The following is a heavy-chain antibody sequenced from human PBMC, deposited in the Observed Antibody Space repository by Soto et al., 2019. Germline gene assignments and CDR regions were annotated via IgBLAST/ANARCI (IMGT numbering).Heavy chain of an antibody. Sequence: GESLKISCQGSGYRFSSYWIGWVRQRPGKGLEWMGLIWPGDSDTRYSPSFEGQVTISADKSINTTYLQWSSLKASDTAMYHCARLILGATDAFDIWGQGTMVTVSS. CDR3: ARLILGATDAFDI. V-gene: IGHV5-51*01. D-gene: IGHD1-26*01. CDR2: IWPGDSDT. J-gene: IGHJ3*02. CDR1: GYRFSSYW.